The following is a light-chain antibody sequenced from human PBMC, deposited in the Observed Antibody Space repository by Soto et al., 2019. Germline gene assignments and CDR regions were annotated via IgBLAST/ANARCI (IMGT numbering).Light chain of an antibody. V-gene: IGLV1-51*01. CDR2: DND. Sequence: QSVLTQPPSISAAPGQKVTISCSGSSSNIGTYYVSWYQQLPRTAPKLLISDNDDRPSGIPDRFSGSKSGTSATLDITGLQTGDEAVYYCATWDGGLIVELFGGGTKLTVL. CDR3: ATWDGGLIVEL. CDR1: SSNIGTYY. J-gene: IGLJ2*01.